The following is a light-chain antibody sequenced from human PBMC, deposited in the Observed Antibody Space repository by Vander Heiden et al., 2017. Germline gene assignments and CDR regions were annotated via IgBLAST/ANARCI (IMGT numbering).Light chain of an antibody. CDR3: QAWDSSTVV. Sequence: SYELTQPPSVSVSPGQTASITCSGDKLGDKYACWHQQKPGQAPVLVIYQDSKRPSGIPERFSGSNSGNTATLTIGGTQAMDEADYYCQAWDSSTVVFGGGTKLTVL. J-gene: IGLJ2*01. CDR1: KLGDKY. CDR2: QDS. V-gene: IGLV3-1*01.